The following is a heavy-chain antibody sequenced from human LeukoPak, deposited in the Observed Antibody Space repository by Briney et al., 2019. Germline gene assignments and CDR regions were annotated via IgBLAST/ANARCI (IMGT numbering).Heavy chain of an antibody. Sequence: PGGSLRLSCAASGFTFSSYLMHWVRQGPGKGLVWVSRINGDGSRTTYADSVKGRFIISRDNAKNTLYLQMNSLRAEDTAVYYCARGPSGGYYMDVWGKGTTVTVSS. CDR1: GFTFSSYL. V-gene: IGHV3-74*01. J-gene: IGHJ6*03. CDR3: ARGPSGGYYMDV. D-gene: IGHD3-16*01. CDR2: INGDGSRT.